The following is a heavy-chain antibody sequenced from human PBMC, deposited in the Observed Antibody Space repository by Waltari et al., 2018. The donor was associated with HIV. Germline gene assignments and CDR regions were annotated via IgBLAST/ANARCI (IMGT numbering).Heavy chain of an antibody. J-gene: IGHJ4*02. CDR2: ISSSSTYI. Sequence: EVQLVESGGGLVKPGGSLRLSCAASGFTFSTYSLHWVRQAPRKGLELVSSISSSSTYIYYAGSGKGRFTISRYNAKNSLYLQMNSLRAEDTAVYFCARGTYYYDSSGYYDNLPFDYWGQGTLVTVSS. V-gene: IGHV3-21*01. D-gene: IGHD3-22*01. CDR3: ARGTYYYDSSGYYDNLPFDY. CDR1: GFTFSTYS.